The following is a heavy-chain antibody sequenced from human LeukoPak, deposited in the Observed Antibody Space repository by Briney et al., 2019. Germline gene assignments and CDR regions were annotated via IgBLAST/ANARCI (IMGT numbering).Heavy chain of an antibody. J-gene: IGHJ4*02. CDR1: GFTFSDYT. CDR3: ARVQGSPY. V-gene: IGHV3-21*01. Sequence: KPGGSLRLSCAASGFTFSDYTLNWVRQPPGKGLEWVSSITGDSNYIYYADSVKGRFTVSRDNAKNSLYLHINSLRAEDTAVYYCARVQGSPYWGQGTLVTASS. CDR2: ITGDSNYI.